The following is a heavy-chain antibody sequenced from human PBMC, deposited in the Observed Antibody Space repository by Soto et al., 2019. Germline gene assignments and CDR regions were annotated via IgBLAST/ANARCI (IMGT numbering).Heavy chain of an antibody. Sequence: PSETLSLTCTVSGGSISSSSYYWGWIRQPPGKGLEWIGSIYYSGSTYYNPSLKSRVTISVDTSKNQFSLKLSSVTAADTAVYYCARHPRGSCYDYYYYGMDVWGQGTTVTVSS. CDR1: GGSISSSSYY. V-gene: IGHV4-39*01. CDR2: IYYSGST. J-gene: IGHJ6*02. D-gene: IGHD1-26*01. CDR3: ARHPRGSCYDYYYYGMDV.